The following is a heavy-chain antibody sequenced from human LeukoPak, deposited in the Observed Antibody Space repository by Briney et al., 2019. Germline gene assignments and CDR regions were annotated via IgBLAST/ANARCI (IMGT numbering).Heavy chain of an antibody. CDR2: IYYSGST. CDR3: ARSVSYWGIIDY. D-gene: IGHD7-27*01. CDR1: GGSITSGRYY. J-gene: IGHJ4*02. V-gene: IGHV4-39*07. Sequence: KPSETLSLTCTVPGGSITSGRYYWGWIRQPPGKGLEWIGTIYYSGSTYYYPSLQSRVTISLDTSKNQFSLRLNSVTAADTAAYYCARSVSYWGIIDYWGQGSLVTVSS.